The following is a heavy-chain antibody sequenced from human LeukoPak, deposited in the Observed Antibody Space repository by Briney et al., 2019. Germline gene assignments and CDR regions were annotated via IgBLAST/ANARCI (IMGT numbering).Heavy chain of an antibody. Sequence: SETLSLTCTVSGASVSSHPYYWSWVRQPAGKGLEWLGGVKASGSTTNNPSLKSRLTISIDTSKNQFSLKLTSVTAADTAVYYCARTVVVTAIRPYYFDYWGQGTLVTVSS. D-gene: IGHD2-21*02. CDR1: GASVSSHPYY. J-gene: IGHJ4*02. CDR2: VKASGST. V-gene: IGHV4-61*02. CDR3: ARTVVVTAIRPYYFDY.